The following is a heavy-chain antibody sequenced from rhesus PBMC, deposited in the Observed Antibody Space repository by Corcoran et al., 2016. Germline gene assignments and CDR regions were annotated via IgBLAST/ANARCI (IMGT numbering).Heavy chain of an antibody. D-gene: IGHD4-23*01. V-gene: IGHV4-73*01. CDR1: GGSISGYY. Sequence: QVKLQQWGEGLVKPSETLSLTCAVYGGSISGYYWSWIRQPPGKGLAWIGNIVGKRATTNTNPPLKNRVTISKDTSKNQFSLKLSSVTAADTAVYYCARLYSRTYGLDSWGQGVVVTVSS. CDR3: ARLYSRTYGLDS. CDR2: IVGKRATT. J-gene: IGHJ6*01.